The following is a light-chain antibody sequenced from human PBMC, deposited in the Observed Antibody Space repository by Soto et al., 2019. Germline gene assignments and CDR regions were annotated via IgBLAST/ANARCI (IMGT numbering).Light chain of an antibody. CDR3: QQYNNWPIT. Sequence: IVLTQSPATLYVSPGQSATLSGRASQSVSSNLAWYQQKPGQSPRLLIYGAYTRVTGITDRFPGRGSGTEFPITISSLQSEDFALFYCQQYNNWPITFGPGTRLDIK. CDR2: GAY. CDR1: QSVSSN. V-gene: IGKV3-15*01. J-gene: IGKJ5*01.